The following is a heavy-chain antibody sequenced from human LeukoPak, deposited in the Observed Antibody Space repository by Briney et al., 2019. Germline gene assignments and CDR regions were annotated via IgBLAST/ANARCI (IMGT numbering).Heavy chain of an antibody. V-gene: IGHV7-4-1*02. D-gene: IGHD2-15*01. CDR2: VNTDTGNP. Sequence: ASVKVSCTASGYTFTTYPMNWVRQAPGQGLEWMGWVNTDTGNPTYAQGFTGRFVFSLDTSVSTAYLQISDLKAEDTAVYYCARARYCSAGSCYSTYWGQGTLVTVSS. J-gene: IGHJ4*02. CDR3: ARARYCSAGSCYSTY. CDR1: GYTFTTYP.